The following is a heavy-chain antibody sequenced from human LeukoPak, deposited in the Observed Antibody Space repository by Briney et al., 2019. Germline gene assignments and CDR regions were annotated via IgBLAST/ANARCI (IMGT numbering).Heavy chain of an antibody. CDR1: RFTFSSYG. V-gene: IGHV3-30*18. CDR3: AKDRDDSLGYYYLIDY. Sequence: GGSLRLSCAASRFTFSSYGMHWVRQAPGKGLEWVAVISSDGTNKYYADSVKGRFTISRDNSKNTLYLQMNRLRTEDTAVYYCAKDRDDSLGYYYLIDYWGQGTLVTVSS. J-gene: IGHJ4*02. CDR2: ISSDGTNK. D-gene: IGHD3-22*01.